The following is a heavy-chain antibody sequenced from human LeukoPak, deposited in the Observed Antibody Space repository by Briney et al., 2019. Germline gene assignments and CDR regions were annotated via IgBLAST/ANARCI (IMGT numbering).Heavy chain of an antibody. CDR3: AKTPHPTLPAANYFDY. V-gene: IGHV3-23*01. Sequence: GGSLRLSCAASGFTFSSYAMSWVRQAPGKGLEWVSAIVGSGGSTYYADSVKGRFTISRDNSKNTLYLQMNSLRAEDTAVYYCAKTPHPTLPAANYFDYWGQGTLVTVSS. CDR2: IVGSGGST. J-gene: IGHJ4*02. CDR1: GFTFSSYA. D-gene: IGHD2-2*01.